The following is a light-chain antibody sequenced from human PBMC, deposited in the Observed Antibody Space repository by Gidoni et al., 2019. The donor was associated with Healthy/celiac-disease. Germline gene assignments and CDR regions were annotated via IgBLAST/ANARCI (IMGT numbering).Light chain of an antibody. V-gene: IGKV4-1*01. CDR2: RAS. Sequence: EIFMTHSPDPLSVSLGERATINRNSSQSVLYSPNNKNYLAWYQQKPGQSPKLLIYRASTRESGVPDRFSGSGSGTDFTLTISSLQAEDVAVYYCQQYYSTPWTFGQGTKVEIK. CDR1: QSVLYSPNNKNY. J-gene: IGKJ1*01. CDR3: QQYYSTPWT.